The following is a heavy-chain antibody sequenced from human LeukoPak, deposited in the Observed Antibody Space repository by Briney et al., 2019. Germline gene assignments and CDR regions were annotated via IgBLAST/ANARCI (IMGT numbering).Heavy chain of an antibody. J-gene: IGHJ4*02. CDR3: ARAFYSSGWYIFDY. V-gene: IGHV3-48*03. D-gene: IGHD6-19*01. CDR1: GFTFSSYE. CDR2: ISSSGSTI. Sequence: GGSLRLSCAASGFTFSSYEMNWVRQAPGKGLEWVSYISSSGSTIYCADSVKGRFTISRDNAKNSLYLQMNSLRAEDTAVYYCARAFYSSGWYIFDYWGQGTLLTVSS.